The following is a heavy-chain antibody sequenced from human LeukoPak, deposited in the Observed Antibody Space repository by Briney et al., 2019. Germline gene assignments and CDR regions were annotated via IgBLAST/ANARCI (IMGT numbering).Heavy chain of an antibody. CDR2: IYYSGST. Sequence: SETLSLTCTVPGGSISSYYWSWIRQPPGKGLEWIGYIYYSGSTNYNPSLKSRVAISVHTSKNQFSLKLSSVTAADTAVYYCARLGRGSYYDYWGQGTLVTVSS. J-gene: IGHJ4*02. V-gene: IGHV4-59*08. CDR1: GGSISSYY. CDR3: ARLGRGSYYDY. D-gene: IGHD3-16*01.